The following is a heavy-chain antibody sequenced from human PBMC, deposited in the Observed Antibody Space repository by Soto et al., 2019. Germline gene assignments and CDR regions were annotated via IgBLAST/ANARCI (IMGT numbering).Heavy chain of an antibody. J-gene: IGHJ5*02. CDR2: IYPGDSDT. V-gene: IGHV5-51*01. Sequence: GESLKISCTGVGYSFTSYWIGWVRQMPGKGLEWMGIIYPGDSDTRYSPSFQGQATISADKSITTAYLQWSSLKASDTAMYYCARGSRTTNICDPWFDPWGQGTLVTVSS. CDR3: ARGSRTTNICDPWFDP. CDR1: GYSFTSYW. D-gene: IGHD2-8*01.